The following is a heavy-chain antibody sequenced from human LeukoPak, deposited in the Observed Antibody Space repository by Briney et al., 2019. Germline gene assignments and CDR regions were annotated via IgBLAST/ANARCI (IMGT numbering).Heavy chain of an antibody. CDR2: ITSNGGSA. J-gene: IGHJ4*02. V-gene: IGHV3-64D*06. Sequence: GGSLRLSCSASGFTFSSYTIHWVRQAPGKGLEFVSAITSNGGSAYYADSVKGRFTISRDNSKNTVYLQMSSLRAEDTAVYYCVIVRGYFDSSGSDYWGQGTLVTVSS. D-gene: IGHD3-9*01. CDR3: VIVRGYFDSSGSDY. CDR1: GFTFSSYT.